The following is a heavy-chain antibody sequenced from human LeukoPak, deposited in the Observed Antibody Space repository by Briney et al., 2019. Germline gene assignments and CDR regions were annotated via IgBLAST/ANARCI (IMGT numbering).Heavy chain of an antibody. V-gene: IGHV1-69*04. J-gene: IGHJ4*02. D-gene: IGHD4-17*01. Sequence: ASVKVSCMASGGTFSSYAISWVRQAPGQGVEWMGRIIPIFGIANYAQKFQGRVTITADKSTSTAYMELSSLRSEDTAVYYCASGNGDYVGLLGTYYFDYWGQGTLVTVSS. CDR1: GGTFSSYA. CDR3: ASGNGDYVGLLGTYYFDY. CDR2: IIPIFGIA.